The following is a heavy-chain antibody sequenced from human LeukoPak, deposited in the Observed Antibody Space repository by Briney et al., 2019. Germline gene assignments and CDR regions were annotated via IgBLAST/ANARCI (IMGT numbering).Heavy chain of an antibody. Sequence: ETLSLTCTVSGGSISSRSYYWGWIRQPPGKGLEWIGSMYYKGNTYLNPSLKSRVTISQDTSKNQFSLKLNSVTAADTAVYYCARVGENYYGGRTLDYWGQGTLVTVSS. D-gene: IGHD3-10*01. CDR1: GGSISSRSYY. CDR2: MYYKGNT. J-gene: IGHJ4*02. V-gene: IGHV4-39*07. CDR3: ARVGENYYGGRTLDY.